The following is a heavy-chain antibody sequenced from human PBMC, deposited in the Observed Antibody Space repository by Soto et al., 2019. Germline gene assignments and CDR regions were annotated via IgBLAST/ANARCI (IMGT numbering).Heavy chain of an antibody. J-gene: IGHJ6*02. CDR1: GYTFTSYG. D-gene: IGHD2-2*01. Sequence: GASVKVSCKASGYTFTSYGISWVRQAPGQGLEWMGWISAYNGNTNYAQKLQGRVTMTTDTSTSTAYMELRTLRSDDTAVYYCASLGLWERYCSSTSCYGYYYGMDVWGQGTTVTVSS. CDR3: ASLGLWERYCSSTSCYGYYYGMDV. V-gene: IGHV1-18*01. CDR2: ISAYNGNT.